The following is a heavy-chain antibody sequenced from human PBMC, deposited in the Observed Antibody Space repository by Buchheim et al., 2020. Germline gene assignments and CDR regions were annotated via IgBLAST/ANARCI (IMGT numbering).Heavy chain of an antibody. CDR2: IYHSGST. J-gene: IGHJ4*02. CDR1: AGSISGSNW. V-gene: IGHV4-4*02. D-gene: IGHD1/OR15-1a*01. Sequence: QMQLQESGPGLVKPSGTLSLTCDVSAGSISGSNWWSWVRQSPGKGLEWIGEIYHSGSTNYNPSLKYRVTISVDKSKSPFSPKLGAVTAADTAIYYCARVNTDISFDYWGPGTL. CDR3: ARVNTDISFDY.